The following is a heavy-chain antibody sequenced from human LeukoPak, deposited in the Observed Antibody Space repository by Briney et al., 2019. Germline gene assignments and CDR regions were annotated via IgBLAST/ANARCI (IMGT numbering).Heavy chain of an antibody. CDR2: ISSGGTT. CDR3: ARDRSYGDFAWGY. CDR1: GFTVSSNF. V-gene: IGHV3-53*04. D-gene: IGHD4-17*01. Sequence: PGGSLRLSCAASGFTVSSNFMTCVRQAPGKGLEWVSVISSGGTTYYADSWKGPFTISRHISKNTVYLQMNRLRAEDTAVYYCARDRSYGDFAWGYWGQGTLVTVSS. J-gene: IGHJ4*02.